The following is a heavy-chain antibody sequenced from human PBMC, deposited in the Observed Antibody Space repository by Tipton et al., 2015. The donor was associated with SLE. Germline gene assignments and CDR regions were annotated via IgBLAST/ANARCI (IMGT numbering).Heavy chain of an antibody. CDR1: GFTFSIYG. Sequence: SLRLSCAASGFTFSIYGMHWVRQAPGKGLEWVAVISYDGSNKYYADSVKGRFTISRDNSKNTLYLQMNSLRAEDTAVYYCARAMIVGGVGFDIWGQGTMVTVSS. V-gene: IGHV3-30*03. D-gene: IGHD3-22*01. CDR3: ARAMIVGGVGFDI. CDR2: ISYDGSNK. J-gene: IGHJ3*02.